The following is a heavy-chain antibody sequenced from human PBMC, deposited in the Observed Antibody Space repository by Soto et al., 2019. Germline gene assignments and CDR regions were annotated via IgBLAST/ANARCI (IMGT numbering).Heavy chain of an antibody. CDR1: GGTFSSYA. CDR3: ARDAKVVVVAATEPGLAFDI. V-gene: IGHV1-69*01. CDR2: IIPIFGTA. Sequence: QVQLVQSGAEVKKPGSSVKVSCKASGGTFSSYAISWVRQAPGQGIEWMGGIIPIFGTANYAQKFQGRVTITVYASARTSYMELSSLRSEDTAVYYCARDAKVVVVAATEPGLAFDIWGQGTMVTVSS. D-gene: IGHD2-15*01. J-gene: IGHJ3*02.